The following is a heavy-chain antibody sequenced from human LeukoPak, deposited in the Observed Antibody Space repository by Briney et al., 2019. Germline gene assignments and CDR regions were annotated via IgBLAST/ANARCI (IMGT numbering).Heavy chain of an antibody. J-gene: IGHJ4*02. D-gene: IGHD6-13*01. CDR2: IRSKAYGGTT. CDR1: GLTFGDYA. CDR3: TRDQEQQLTNFDY. Sequence: PGRSLRVSRTASGLTFGDYAMSWVRQAPGKGLEWVGFIRSKAYGGTTEYAASVKGRFTISRDDSKSIAYLQMNSLKTEDTAVYYCTRDQEQQLTNFDYWGQGTLVTVSS. V-gene: IGHV3-49*04.